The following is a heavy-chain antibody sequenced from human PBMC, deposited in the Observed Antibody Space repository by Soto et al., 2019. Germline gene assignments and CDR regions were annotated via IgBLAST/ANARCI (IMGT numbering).Heavy chain of an antibody. Sequence: GGSLRLSCAASGFTFSNYWMHWVRQAPGKGLVWVSRINSDGITTNYADSVKGRFTISRDNAKNTLYLQMNSLRAEDTAVYYCARTYTITLFDYWSQGTLVTVSS. CDR3: ARTYTITLFDY. CDR1: GFTFSNYW. CDR2: INSDGITT. V-gene: IGHV3-74*01. D-gene: IGHD3-10*01. J-gene: IGHJ4*02.